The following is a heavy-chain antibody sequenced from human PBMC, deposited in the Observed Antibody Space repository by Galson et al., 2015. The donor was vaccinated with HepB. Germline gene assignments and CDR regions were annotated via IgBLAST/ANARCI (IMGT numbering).Heavy chain of an antibody. CDR3: ARIRPSSAQNYFDY. CDR2: IFWNDDK. D-gene: IGHD6-19*01. J-gene: IGHJ4*02. V-gene: IGHV2-5*01. CDR1: GFSLSTRGVG. Sequence: PALVKPTQTLTLTCTSSGFSLSTRGVGVGWIRQPPGKALEWLALIFWNDDKSYSPSLKSRLTITKDTSKNQVVLTMTNMDPVDTATYYCARIRPSSAQNYFDYWGQGTLVTVSS.